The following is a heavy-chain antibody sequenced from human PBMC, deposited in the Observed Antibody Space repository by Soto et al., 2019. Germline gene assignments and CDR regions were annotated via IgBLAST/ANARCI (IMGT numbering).Heavy chain of an antibody. CDR3: AGTPTLFGVVRAGVFDP. Sequence: SETLSLTCTVSGGSISSYYWSLIRQPAGKGLECIWRIYTSGSTNYNPSLKSRVTMSVDTAKNQFSLKLSSVTAADTAVYYCAGTPTLFGVVRAGVFDPWGQGTLVTVSS. D-gene: IGHD3-3*01. J-gene: IGHJ5*02. CDR1: GGSISSYY. V-gene: IGHV4-4*07. CDR2: IYTSGST.